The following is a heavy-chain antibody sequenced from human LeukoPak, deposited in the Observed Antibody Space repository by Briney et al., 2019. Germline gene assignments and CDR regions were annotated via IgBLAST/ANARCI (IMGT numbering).Heavy chain of an antibody. Sequence: GGSLRLSCVVSGFTFSDYHMNWVRQAPGKGLEWVSSISTSNSYIYYADSLTGRFTISRDNAKNSQYLQMNSLRAEDTAVYYCAKVANRGWGDAFDIWGQGTMVTVSS. V-gene: IGHV3-21*04. D-gene: IGHD3-10*01. J-gene: IGHJ3*02. CDR2: ISTSNSYI. CDR1: GFTFSDYH. CDR3: AKVANRGWGDAFDI.